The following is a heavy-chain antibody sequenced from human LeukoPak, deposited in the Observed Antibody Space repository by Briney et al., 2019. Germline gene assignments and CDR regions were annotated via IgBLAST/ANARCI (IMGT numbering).Heavy chain of an antibody. CDR3: ARDRSTVTTSELNFDY. D-gene: IGHD4-17*01. CDR2: INPSGGST. J-gene: IGHJ4*02. CDR1: GYTFTSYG. Sequence: ASVKVSCKASGYTFTSYGISWVRQAPGQGLEWMGIINPSGGSTSYAQKFQGRVTMTRDMSTSTVYMELSSLRSEDTAVYYCARDRSTVTTSELNFDYWGQGTLVTVSS. V-gene: IGHV1-46*01.